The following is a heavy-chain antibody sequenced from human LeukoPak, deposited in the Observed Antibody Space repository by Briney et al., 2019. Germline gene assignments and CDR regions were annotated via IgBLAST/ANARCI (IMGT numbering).Heavy chain of an antibody. V-gene: IGHV3-30*02. CDR2: IRYDGSNK. Sequence: GGSLRLSCAASGFTFSSYGMHWVRQAPGKGLEWVAFIRYDGSNKYYADSVKGRFTISRDNSKNTLYLQMNSLRAEDTAVYYCAKARFEYSSSSGEDYWGQGTLVTVSS. CDR3: AKARFEYSSSSGEDY. J-gene: IGHJ4*02. D-gene: IGHD6-6*01. CDR1: GFTFSSYG.